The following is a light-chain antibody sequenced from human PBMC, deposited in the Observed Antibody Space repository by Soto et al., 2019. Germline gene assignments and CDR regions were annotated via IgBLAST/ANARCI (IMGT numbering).Light chain of an antibody. CDR3: QQRNIWPPVT. Sequence: EIVLTQSPATLSLSPGERATLSCRASPSVTNYLAWYQQKPGQAPRLLIYGAFNRATGITARFSGSGSGTAFTLTISSLEPEDFAVYYCQQRNIWPPVTFGQGTRLEIK. CDR1: PSVTNY. J-gene: IGKJ5*01. CDR2: GAF. V-gene: IGKV3-11*01.